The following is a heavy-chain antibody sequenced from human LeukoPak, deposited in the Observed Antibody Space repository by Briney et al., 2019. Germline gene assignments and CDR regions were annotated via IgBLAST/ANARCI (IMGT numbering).Heavy chain of an antibody. Sequence: PGGSLRLSCAASGYTFSYYSMTSVRQATAKGLEWDASVNTVHRYIYYADSMRDRFNISRDNAKNSLFMQMNRLRAGDTAVYYCARLRRNSDRSDFFYYYDHWGQGTLVTVSS. J-gene: IGHJ4*02. CDR1: GYTFSYYS. CDR3: ARLRRNSDRSDFFYYYDH. V-gene: IGHV3-21*01. CDR2: VNTVHRYI. D-gene: IGHD3-22*01.